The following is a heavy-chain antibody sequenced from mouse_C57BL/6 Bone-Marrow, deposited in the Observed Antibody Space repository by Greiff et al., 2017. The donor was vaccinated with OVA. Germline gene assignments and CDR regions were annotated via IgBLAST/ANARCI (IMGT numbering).Heavy chain of an antibody. CDR1: GYTFTSYW. V-gene: IGHV1-50*01. Sequence: VQLQQPGAELVKPGASVKLSCKASGYTFTSYWMQWVKQRPGQGLEWIGEIDPSDSYTNYNQKFKGKATLTVDTSSSTAYMQLSSLTSEDSAVYYCAREGLTRYFDVWGTGTTVTVSS. CDR3: AREGLTRYFDV. J-gene: IGHJ1*03. CDR2: IDPSDSYT. D-gene: IGHD2-12*01.